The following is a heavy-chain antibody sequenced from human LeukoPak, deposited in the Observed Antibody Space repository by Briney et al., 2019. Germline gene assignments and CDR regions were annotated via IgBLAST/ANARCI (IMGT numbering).Heavy chain of an antibody. D-gene: IGHD2-21*02. J-gene: IGHJ4*02. CDR3: GAGLEYCRGDCYTYFDC. Sequence: PGVPLRLSCTASVFPVSGNYMICLPQAPGRALEGFSILYSGVTTYYTDSVKGRFTISRDSDKNTLYLQMNSLRAEDTAVYYCGAGLEYCRGDCYTYFDCWGQGALVTAS. CDR2: LYSGVTT. CDR1: VFPVSGNY. V-gene: IGHV3-53*01.